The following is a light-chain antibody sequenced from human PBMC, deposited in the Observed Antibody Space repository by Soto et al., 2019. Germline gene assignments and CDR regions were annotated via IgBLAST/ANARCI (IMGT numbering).Light chain of an antibody. V-gene: IGKV3-15*01. CDR1: QSVSSN. J-gene: IGKJ5*01. CDR3: QKYNNGLIT. CDR2: GAS. Sequence: EIVMTQSPATLSVSPGERATLSCRASQSVSSNLAWYQQKPGQAPRLLIYGASSRATGIPARFSGSGSGTDFTLTISSLQSEDFAVYYCQKYNNGLITFGQGTRLEIK.